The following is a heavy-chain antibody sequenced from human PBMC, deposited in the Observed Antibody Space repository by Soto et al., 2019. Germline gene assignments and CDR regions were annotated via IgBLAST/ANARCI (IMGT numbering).Heavy chain of an antibody. CDR3: AKGGGAPYCGGDCPNAFDI. J-gene: IGHJ3*02. CDR2: ISYDGSNK. Sequence: GGSLRLSCAASGFTFSSYGMHWVRQAPGKGLEWVAVISYDGSNKYYADSVKGRFTISRDNSKNTLYLQMNSLRAEDTAVYYCAKGGGAPYCGGDCPNAFDIWGQGTMVTVSS. D-gene: IGHD2-21*01. CDR1: GFTFSSYG. V-gene: IGHV3-30*18.